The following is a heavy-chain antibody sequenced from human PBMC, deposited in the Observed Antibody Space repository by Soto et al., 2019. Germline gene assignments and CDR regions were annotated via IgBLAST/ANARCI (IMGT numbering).Heavy chain of an antibody. CDR1: GFTFSSYW. CDR3: AREKRANGYFDY. V-gene: IGHV3-7*01. Sequence: EVQLVESGGGLVQTGGSLRLSCAASGFTFSSYWMSWVRQAPGKGLEWVANIKQDGSEKYYVDSVNGRFTISRDNAKNSLYLQVNSRRVEDTAVYYCAREKRANGYFDYWGQGTLVTVSS. J-gene: IGHJ4*02. D-gene: IGHD6-25*01. CDR2: IKQDGSEK.